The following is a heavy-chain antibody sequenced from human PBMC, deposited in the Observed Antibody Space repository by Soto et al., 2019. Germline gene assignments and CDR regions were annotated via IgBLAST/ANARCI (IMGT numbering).Heavy chain of an antibody. CDR2: ISYDGSNK. CDR3: ARVTSPGDFDY. D-gene: IGHD2-21*02. J-gene: IGHJ4*02. V-gene: IGHV3-30*03. Sequence: QVQLVESGGGVVQPGRSLRLSCAASGFTFSSYGMHWVRQAPGKGLEWVAVISYDGSNKYYADSVKGRFTISRDNSKNTLYLQMNSLRAEDTAVYYCARVTSPGDFDYWGQGTLVTVSS. CDR1: GFTFSSYG.